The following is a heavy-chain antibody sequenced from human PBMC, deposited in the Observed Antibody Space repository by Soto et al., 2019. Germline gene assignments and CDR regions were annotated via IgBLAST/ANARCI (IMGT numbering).Heavy chain of an antibody. CDR3: ARDRDSGSYNDL. V-gene: IGHV3-33*01. J-gene: IGHJ5*02. Sequence: PGGSLRLSCAASGFTFSSYGMHWVRQAPGKGLEWVAVIWYDGSNKYYADSVKGRFTISRDNSKNTLYLQMNSLRAEDTAVYYWARDRDSGSYNDLWGQGTLVTVSS. D-gene: IGHD1-26*01. CDR1: GFTFSSYG. CDR2: IWYDGSNK.